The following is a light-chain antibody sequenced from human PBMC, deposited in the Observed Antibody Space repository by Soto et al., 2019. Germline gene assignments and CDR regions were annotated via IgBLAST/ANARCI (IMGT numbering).Light chain of an antibody. CDR2: QTS. CDR1: QYINTI. V-gene: IGKV3-11*01. Sequence: IVLSQSPATLSSFPGDRVTLSCRASQYINTILAWYQHRPGQAPRLLIYQTSIRAAGIPARFSGSGSGTDFTLTISSLEPEDSAVYYCQQRHMWPITFGQGTRLEIK. CDR3: QQRHMWPIT. J-gene: IGKJ5*01.